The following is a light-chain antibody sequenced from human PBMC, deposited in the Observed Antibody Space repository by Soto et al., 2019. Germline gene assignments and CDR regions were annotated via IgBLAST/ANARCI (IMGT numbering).Light chain of an antibody. Sequence: VVLTQSPLSLPVTLGQPASISCNSSQSLVYSDGNTYLNWFQQRPGQSPRRLIYKVSDRDSGVPDRFSGSGPATDFTLKISGVQAEDVGIYYCMQGTHWPPYSFGQGTKLEIK. CDR2: KVS. V-gene: IGKV2-30*01. CDR1: QSLVYSDGNTY. J-gene: IGKJ2*03. CDR3: MQGTHWPPYS.